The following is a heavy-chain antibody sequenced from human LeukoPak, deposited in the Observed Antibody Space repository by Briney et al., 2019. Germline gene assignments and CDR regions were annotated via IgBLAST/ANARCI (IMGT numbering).Heavy chain of an antibody. D-gene: IGHD1-1*01. J-gene: IGHJ4*02. CDR3: ARGFIKLDY. V-gene: IGHV3-7*01. CDR2: IKQDGSEK. Sequence: GRSLRLSCAASGFTFSSYGMHWVRQAPGKGLEWVANIKQDGSEKYYVDSVKGRFTISRDNAKNSLYLQMNSLRAEDTAVYYCARGFIKLDYWGPGTLVTVSS. CDR1: GFTFSSYG.